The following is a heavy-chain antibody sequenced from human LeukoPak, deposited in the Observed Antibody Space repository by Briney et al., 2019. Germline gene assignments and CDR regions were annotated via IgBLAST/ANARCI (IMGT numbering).Heavy chain of an antibody. CDR2: INPNSGGT. V-gene: IGHV1-2*02. CDR1: GYTFTGYY. J-gene: IGHJ4*02. CDR3: ARSGSVRLTVAPFDY. D-gene: IGHD2-15*01. Sequence: PVASVKVSCKASGYTFTGYYMHWVRQAPGQGLEWMGWINPNSGGTNYAQKFQGRVTMTRDTSISTAYMELSRLRSDDTAVYYCARSGSVRLTVAPFDYWGQGTLVTVSS.